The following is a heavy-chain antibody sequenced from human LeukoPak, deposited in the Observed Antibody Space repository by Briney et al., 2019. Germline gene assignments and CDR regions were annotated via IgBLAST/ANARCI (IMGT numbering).Heavy chain of an antibody. D-gene: IGHD3-16*02. V-gene: IGHV3-48*03. CDR1: GFTFSSYE. Sequence: LTGGSLRLSCAASGFTFSSYEMNWVRQAPGKGLEWVSYISSSGSTIYYADSVKGRFTISRDNAKNTLYLQMNSLRAEDTAVYYCARLTKYNDYVWGSYRYTGFDYWGQGTLVTVSS. CDR2: ISSSGSTI. J-gene: IGHJ4*02. CDR3: ARLTKYNDYVWGSYRYTGFDY.